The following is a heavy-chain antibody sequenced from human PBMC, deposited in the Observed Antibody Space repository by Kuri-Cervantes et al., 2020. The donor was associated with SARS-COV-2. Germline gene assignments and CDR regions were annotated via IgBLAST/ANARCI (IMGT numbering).Heavy chain of an antibody. J-gene: IGHJ4*02. CDR2: ISAYNGNT. CDR1: GYTFTSYG. CDR3: ARDYCSGGSCRDFDY. D-gene: IGHD2-15*01. V-gene: IGHV1-18*01. Sequence: ASVKVSCKASGYTFTSYGISWVRQAPGQGLEWMGWISAYNGNTNYAQKLQGRVTMTTDTSTSTAYMELRSLRSDDTAVYYCARDYCSGGSCRDFDYWGRGTLVTGSS.